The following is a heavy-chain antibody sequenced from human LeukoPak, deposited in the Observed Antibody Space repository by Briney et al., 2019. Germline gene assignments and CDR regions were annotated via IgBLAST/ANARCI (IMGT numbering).Heavy chain of an antibody. V-gene: IGHV3-30-3*01. D-gene: IGHD5-18*01. CDR2: ISYDGSNK. CDR3: ARVGTAMVPLGMDV. CDR1: GFTFSSYA. Sequence: GGSLRLSCAASGFTFSSYAMHWVRQAPGKGLEWVAVISYDGSNKYYADSVKGRFTISRDNSKNTLYLQMNSLRAEDTAVYYCARVGTAMVPLGMDVWGQGTTVTVSS. J-gene: IGHJ6*02.